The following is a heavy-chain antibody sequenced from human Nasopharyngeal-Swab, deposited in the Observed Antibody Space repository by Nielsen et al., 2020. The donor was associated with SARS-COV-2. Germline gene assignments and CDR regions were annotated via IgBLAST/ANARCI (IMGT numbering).Heavy chain of an antibody. CDR3: ARLYGGYVDY. CDR2: IYPGDSTT. J-gene: IGHJ4*02. V-gene: IGHV5-51*01. Sequence: GESLKISCQGSGYSFSTYWTGWVRQMPGKGLEWMGIIYPGDSTTKYRPSFQGQVTISADKSISTAYLQWSSLKASDTAMYFCARLYGGYVDYWGQGTLVTVSS. D-gene: IGHD4/OR15-4a*01. CDR1: GYSFSTYW.